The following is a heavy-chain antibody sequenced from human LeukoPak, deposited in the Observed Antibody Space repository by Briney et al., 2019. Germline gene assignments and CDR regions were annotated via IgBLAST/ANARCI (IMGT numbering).Heavy chain of an antibody. CDR1: GFTFSNAW. Sequence: GGSLRLSCAASGFTFSNAWMNWVRQAPGKGLGWVSYISFSSSTVYYADSVKGRFTISRDNAKNLLYLQMNSLRVEDTAVYYCAIGTRLPIYVYWGQGALVTVSS. D-gene: IGHD6-25*01. J-gene: IGHJ4*02. CDR3: AIGTRLPIYVY. V-gene: IGHV3-48*01. CDR2: ISFSSSTV.